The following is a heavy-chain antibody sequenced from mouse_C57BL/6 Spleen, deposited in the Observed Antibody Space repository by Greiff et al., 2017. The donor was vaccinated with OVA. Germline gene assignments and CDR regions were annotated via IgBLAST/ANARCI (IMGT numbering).Heavy chain of an antibody. V-gene: IGHV1-69*01. Sequence: QVQLQQPGAELVMPGASVKLSCKASGYTFTSYWMHWVKQRPGQGLEWIGEIDPSDSYTNYNQKFKGKSTLTVDKSSSTAYMQLSSLTSEDSAVYYCARGGWCRYFDVWGTGTTVTVSS. CDR3: ARGGWCRYFDV. J-gene: IGHJ1*03. CDR1: GYTFTSYW. CDR2: IDPSDSYT. D-gene: IGHD1-1*02.